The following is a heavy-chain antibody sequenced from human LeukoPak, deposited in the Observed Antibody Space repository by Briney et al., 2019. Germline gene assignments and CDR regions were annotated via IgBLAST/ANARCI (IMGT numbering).Heavy chain of an antibody. CDR1: GGSISSGGYS. D-gene: IGHD2-2*01. CDR3: AGVGYCSSTSCFDAFDM. V-gene: IGHV4-30-2*01. Sequence: SETLSLTCAVSGGSISSGGYSWSWIRQPPGKGLEWIGYIYHSGSTYYNPSLKSRVTISVDRSKNQFSLKLSSVTAADTAVYYCAGVGYCSSTSCFDAFDMWGQGTMVTVSS. CDR2: IYHSGST. J-gene: IGHJ3*02.